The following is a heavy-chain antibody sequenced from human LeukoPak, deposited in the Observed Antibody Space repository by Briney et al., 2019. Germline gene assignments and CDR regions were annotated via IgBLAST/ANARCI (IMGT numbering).Heavy chain of an antibody. CDR3: AREWGEFLSLHYYYYYMDV. Sequence: ASVKVSCKASGYTFTSYGISWVRQAPGQGLEWMGWISAYNGNTNYAQKLQGRVTMTTDTSTSTAYMELRSLRSDDTAVYYCAREWGEFLSLHYYYYYMDVWGKGTTVTISS. V-gene: IGHV1-18*01. J-gene: IGHJ6*03. D-gene: IGHD3-3*01. CDR1: GYTFTSYG. CDR2: ISAYNGNT.